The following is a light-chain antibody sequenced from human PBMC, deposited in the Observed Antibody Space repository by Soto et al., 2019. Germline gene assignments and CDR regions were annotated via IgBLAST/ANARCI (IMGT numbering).Light chain of an antibody. CDR2: AAS. CDR3: QQGYRTPRT. J-gene: IGKJ1*01. CDR1: QSITTF. Sequence: DIQMTQSPSSLSASVGDRVTITCRASQSITTFLNWYQQKPGKAPTLLIFAASRLQRGVPSRFSGSGSGTDFTLTISSLQAEDFATYYCQQGYRTPRTFGQGTKVEIK. V-gene: IGKV1-39*01.